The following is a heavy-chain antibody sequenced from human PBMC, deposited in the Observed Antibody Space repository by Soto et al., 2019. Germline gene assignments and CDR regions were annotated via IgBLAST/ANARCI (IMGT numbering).Heavy chain of an antibody. CDR3: AKIHSGSSEDAFDV. Sequence: EVQLLESGGGLVQPGGSQRLSCAASGFTFSSYAMSWVRQGPGKGLEWVTLISGSGGVTDYADSVKGRFNVSRDNSKYTMYLELNSLTAGDTAIYYGAKIHSGSSEDAFDVWGQGTVVTVSS. CDR1: GFTFSSYA. J-gene: IGHJ3*01. D-gene: IGHD6-19*01. CDR2: ISGSGGVT. V-gene: IGHV3-23*01.